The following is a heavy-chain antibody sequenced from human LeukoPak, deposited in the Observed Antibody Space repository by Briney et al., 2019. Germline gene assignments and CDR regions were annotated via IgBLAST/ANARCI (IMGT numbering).Heavy chain of an antibody. CDR2: IKKDGSEK. Sequence: GGSLRLSCAASGFTFISYWMSWVLQAPGKGLEWVANIKKDGSEKYYVDSVKGRFTISRDNAKTSLYLQMNSLRAEDTAVYYCARDLSGVTGYTYGRGIDYWGQGTLVTVSS. CDR3: ARDLSGVTGYTYGRGIDY. CDR1: GFTFISYW. V-gene: IGHV3-7*01. D-gene: IGHD5-18*01. J-gene: IGHJ4*02.